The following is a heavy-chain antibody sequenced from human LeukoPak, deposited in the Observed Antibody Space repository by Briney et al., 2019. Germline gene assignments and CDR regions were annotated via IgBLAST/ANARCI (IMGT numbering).Heavy chain of an antibody. Sequence: GGSLRLSCAASGFNFSTYWMSWVRQAPGKGLEWVANIKQDGSEKYYVDSVKGRFTISRDNAKNSLYLQMNSLRAEDTAVYYCARGGYYGSGSYLDYWGQGTLVTVSS. CDR3: ARGGYYGSGSYLDY. J-gene: IGHJ4*02. D-gene: IGHD3-10*01. CDR2: IKQDGSEK. CDR1: GFNFSTYW. V-gene: IGHV3-7*01.